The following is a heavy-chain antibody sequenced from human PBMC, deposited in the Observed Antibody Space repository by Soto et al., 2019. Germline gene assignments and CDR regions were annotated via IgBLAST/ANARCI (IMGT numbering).Heavy chain of an antibody. J-gene: IGHJ6*02. Sequence: ASVKVSCKASGYTFTSYGISWVRQAPGQGLEWMGWISAYNGNTNYAQKLQGRVTMTTDTSTSTACMELRSLRSDDTAVYYCARGRGIAAAGPDRVPDYYYYGMDVWGQGTTVTVSS. CDR3: ARGRGIAAAGPDRVPDYYYYGMDV. D-gene: IGHD6-13*01. CDR1: GYTFTSYG. V-gene: IGHV1-18*04. CDR2: ISAYNGNT.